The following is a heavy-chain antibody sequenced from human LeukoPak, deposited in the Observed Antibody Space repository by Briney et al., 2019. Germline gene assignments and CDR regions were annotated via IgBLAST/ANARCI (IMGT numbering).Heavy chain of an antibody. CDR1: GFTFSSYS. J-gene: IGHJ4*02. D-gene: IGHD4-17*01. CDR2: ISSSNSTI. CDR3: AGVLRSYYFDY. V-gene: IGHV3-48*01. Sequence: GGSLRLSCAASGFTFSSYSMNWVRQAPGKGLEWVSYISSSNSTIYYADSVKGRFTISRDNAKNSLYLQMNSLRAEDTAVYYCAGVLRSYYFDYWGQGTLVTVSS.